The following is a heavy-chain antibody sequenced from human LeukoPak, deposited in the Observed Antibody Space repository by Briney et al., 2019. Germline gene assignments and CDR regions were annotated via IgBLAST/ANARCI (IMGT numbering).Heavy chain of an antibody. J-gene: IGHJ5*02. V-gene: IGHV4-4*07. Sequence: PSATLSLTCTVSDDSINNFYWSWIRQPAGKGLEWIGRIYSSGYTNYHPSLKSRVTMSVDTSKNQFSLRLISLTAADTAVYYCARGTSNAWYDWFDLWGQGALVTVSS. CDR1: DDSINNFY. CDR3: ARGTSNAWYDWFDL. D-gene: IGHD6-13*01. CDR2: IYSSGYT.